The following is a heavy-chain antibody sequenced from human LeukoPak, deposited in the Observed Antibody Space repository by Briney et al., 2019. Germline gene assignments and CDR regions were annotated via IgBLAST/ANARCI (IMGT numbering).Heavy chain of an antibody. J-gene: IGHJ3*02. Sequence: GPSVKVSCKASGYTFTSYGISWVRQAPGQGLEWMGWISAYNGNTNYAQKLQGRVTMTTDTSTSTAYMELRSLRSDDTAVYYCARLLVPAAIGAFDIWGQGTMVTVSS. V-gene: IGHV1-18*01. CDR1: GYTFTSYG. CDR3: ARLLVPAAIGAFDI. CDR2: ISAYNGNT. D-gene: IGHD2-2*01.